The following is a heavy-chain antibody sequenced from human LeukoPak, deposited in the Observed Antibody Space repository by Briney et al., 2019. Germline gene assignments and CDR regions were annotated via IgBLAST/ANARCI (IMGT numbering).Heavy chain of an antibody. J-gene: IGHJ4*02. CDR2: IIPIFGTA. Sequence: GASVKASCKASGGTFSSYAISWVRQAPGQGLEWMGGIIPIFGTANYAQKFQGRVTITADESTSTAYMELSSLRSEDTAVYYCARHRYCSSTSCYHFDYWGQGTLVTVSS. CDR3: ARHRYCSSTSCYHFDY. V-gene: IGHV1-69*13. D-gene: IGHD2-2*01. CDR1: GGTFSSYA.